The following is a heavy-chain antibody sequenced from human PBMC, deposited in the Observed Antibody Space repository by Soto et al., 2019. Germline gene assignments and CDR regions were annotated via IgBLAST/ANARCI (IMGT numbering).Heavy chain of an antibody. CDR3: ARVRRDIVGANTAFDI. D-gene: IGHD1-26*01. V-gene: IGHV4-31*03. CDR2: IYYSGST. J-gene: IGHJ3*02. CDR1: GGSISSGGYY. Sequence: SETLSLTCTVSGGSISSGGYYWSWIRQHPGKGLEWIGYIYYSGSTYYNPSLKSRVTISVDTSKNQFSLKLSSVTAADTAVYYCARVRRDIVGANTAFDIWGQGTMVTVSS.